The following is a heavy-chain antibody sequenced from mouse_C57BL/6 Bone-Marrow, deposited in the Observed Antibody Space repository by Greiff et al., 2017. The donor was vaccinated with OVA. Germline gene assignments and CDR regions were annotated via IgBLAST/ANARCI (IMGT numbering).Heavy chain of an antibody. V-gene: IGHV10-3*01. J-gene: IGHJ3*01. Sequence: EVPVVESGGGLVQPKGSLKLSCAASGFTFNTYAMHWVRQAPGKGLEWVARIRSKSSNYATYYADSVKDRFTISRDDSQSMLYLQMNNLKTEDTAVYYCLGVRYYGSRESWFAYWGQGTLVTVSA. D-gene: IGHD1-1*01. CDR3: LGVRYYGSRESWFAY. CDR1: GFTFNTYA. CDR2: IRSKSSNYAT.